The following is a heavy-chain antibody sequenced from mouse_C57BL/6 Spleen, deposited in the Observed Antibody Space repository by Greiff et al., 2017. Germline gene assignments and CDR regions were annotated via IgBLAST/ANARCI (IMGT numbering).Heavy chain of an antibody. J-gene: IGHJ3*01. CDR1: GFSLTSYG. CDR2: IWGDGGT. Sequence: VQLVESGPGLVAPSQSLSITCTVSGFSLTSYGVSWVRQPPGKGLEWLGVIWGDGGTNYHSALISRLSISKDNSKSQVFLKLNRLQTDDTATYYCAKPGRGDYGGGFAYWGQGTLVTVSA. D-gene: IGHD2-4*01. CDR3: AKPGRGDYGGGFAY. V-gene: IGHV2-3*01.